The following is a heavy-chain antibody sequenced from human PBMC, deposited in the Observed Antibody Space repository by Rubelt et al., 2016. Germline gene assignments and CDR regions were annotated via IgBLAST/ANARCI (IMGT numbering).Heavy chain of an antibody. V-gene: IGHV4-59*08. Sequence: GSTNYNPSLKSRVTISVDTSKNQFSLKLSSVTAADTAVYYCARHGYDRSGYLPFDYWGQGTLVTVSS. J-gene: IGHJ4*02. D-gene: IGHD3-22*01. CDR2: GST. CDR3: ARHGYDRSGYLPFDY.